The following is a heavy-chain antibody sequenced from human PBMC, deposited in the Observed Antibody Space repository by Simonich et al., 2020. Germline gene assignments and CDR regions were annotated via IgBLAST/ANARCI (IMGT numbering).Heavy chain of an antibody. CDR3: AHRRGFFDY. J-gene: IGHJ4*02. Sequence: QITFKESGPTLVKPTPPLTLTCTFSVFSLTTRGVVVGWIRQPPGKALEWLALIYWNYDKLYSPSLKSRLTITKDTSKNQVVLTMTNMDPVDTATYYCAHRRGFFDYGGQGTLVTVSS. V-gene: IGHV2-5*01. CDR2: IYWNYDK. CDR1: VFSLTTRGVV.